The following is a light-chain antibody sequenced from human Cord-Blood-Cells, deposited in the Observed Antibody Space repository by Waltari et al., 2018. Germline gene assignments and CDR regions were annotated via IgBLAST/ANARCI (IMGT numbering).Light chain of an antibody. Sequence: QSVLTQPPSASGTPGQRVTISCSGSSSNIGSNYVYWYQQLPGTAPKLLIYRNNQRPSGVPARFSCSKSGTSASLGISGLRSEDEADYYCAAWDDSLSAVVFGGGTKLTVL. CDR3: AAWDDSLSAVV. CDR2: RNN. CDR1: SSNIGSNY. V-gene: IGLV1-47*01. J-gene: IGLJ2*01.